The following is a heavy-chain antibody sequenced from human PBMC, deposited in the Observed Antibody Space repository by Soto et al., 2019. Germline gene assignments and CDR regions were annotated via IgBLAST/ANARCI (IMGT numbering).Heavy chain of an antibody. CDR2: INPNGGAT. CDR3: ARESGGATAALDYYYFYMDV. Sequence: VQLAQSGAEVKKPGASVKVSCKTSGDSFNDYYIHWVRQAPGQGLEWMGWINPNGGATKYAQKFQGPVTVTRDTSIRTVYMELSSLRSDDTAVYYCARESGGATAALDYYYFYMDVWGKGTTVTVSS. J-gene: IGHJ6*03. D-gene: IGHD5-12*01. CDR1: GDSFNDYY. V-gene: IGHV1-2*02.